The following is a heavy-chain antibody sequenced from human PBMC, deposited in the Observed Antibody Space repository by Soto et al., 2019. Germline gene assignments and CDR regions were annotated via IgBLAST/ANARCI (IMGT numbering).Heavy chain of an antibody. V-gene: IGHV1-8*01. CDR1: GYTFTSYD. CDR3: ARDTAPEYYYYYYGMDV. J-gene: IGHJ6*02. CDR2: MNPNSGNT. Sequence: ASVKVSCKASGYTFTSYDMNWVRQATGQGLEWMGWMNPNSGNTGYAQKFQGRVTMTRNTSISTAYMELSSLRSEDTAVYYCARDTAPEYYYYYYGMDVWGQGTTVTVSS.